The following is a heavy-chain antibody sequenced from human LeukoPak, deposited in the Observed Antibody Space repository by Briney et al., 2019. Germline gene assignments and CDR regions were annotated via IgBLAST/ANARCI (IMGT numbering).Heavy chain of an antibody. D-gene: IGHD3-22*01. Sequence: AGGSVRLSCAAYGFTFSSYDRRWDRQAQGKGLKGVSDICGCGGSTDYAVSVKGQFTISRDNYNITLALQMYSLRAEDTAVYYCARSSTVIVGFFVYWGQGTLVTVSS. CDR2: ICGCGGST. J-gene: IGHJ4*02. V-gene: IGHV3-23*01. CDR1: GFTFSSYD. CDR3: ARSSTVIVGFFVY.